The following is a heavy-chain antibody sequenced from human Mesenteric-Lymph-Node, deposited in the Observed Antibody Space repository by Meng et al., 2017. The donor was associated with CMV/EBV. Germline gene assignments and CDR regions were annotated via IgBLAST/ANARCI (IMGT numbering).Heavy chain of an antibody. J-gene: IGHJ5*01. CDR3: AKEGAAYCGGECYSDS. CDR2: INPNSGGT. Sequence: ASVKVSCKASGYTFTGYYMHWVRQAPGQGLEWMGWINPNSGGTNYAQKFQGRVTMTTDTSTRTAYMELRRLRSDDTAMYYCAKEGAAYCGGECYSDSWGQGTLVTVSS. CDR1: GYTFTGYY. D-gene: IGHD2-21*01. V-gene: IGHV1-2*02.